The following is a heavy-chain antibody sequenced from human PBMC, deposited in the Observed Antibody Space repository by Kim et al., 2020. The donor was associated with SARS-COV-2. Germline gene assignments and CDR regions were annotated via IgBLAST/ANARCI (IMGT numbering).Heavy chain of an antibody. CDR2: IYYSGST. CDR1: GGSISSYY. Sequence: SETLSLTCTVSGGSISSYYWSWIRQPPGKGLEWIGYIYYSGSTNYNPSLKSRVTISVDTSKNQFSLKLSSVTAADTAVYYCARVSPTSPRDWAGHYYYYYYGMDVWGQRTTVTVSS. D-gene: IGHD2-21*01. V-gene: IGHV4-59*01. J-gene: IGHJ6*02. CDR3: ARVSPTSPRDWAGHYYYYYYGMDV.